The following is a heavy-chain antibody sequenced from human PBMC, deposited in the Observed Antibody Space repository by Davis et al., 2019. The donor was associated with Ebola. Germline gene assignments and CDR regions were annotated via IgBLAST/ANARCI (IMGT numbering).Heavy chain of an antibody. D-gene: IGHD1-26*01. J-gene: IGHJ5*02. CDR3: ARFIVGPTNWFDP. CDR1: GGSVGSRSYF. V-gene: IGHV4-61*01. Sequence: SETLSLTCTVSGGSVGSRSYFWAWIRQSPDKGLEWIGYINYSGHSNFNPSLKSRVTISVDTSKNQFSLMLTSVTAADTALYYCARFIVGPTNWFDPWGQGTLVTVSS. CDR2: INYSGHS.